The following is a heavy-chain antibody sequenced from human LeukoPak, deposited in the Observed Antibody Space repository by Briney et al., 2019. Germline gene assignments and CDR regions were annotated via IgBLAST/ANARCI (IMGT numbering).Heavy chain of an antibody. D-gene: IGHD5-18*01. CDR2: IYYSGSN. J-gene: IGHJ5*02. CDR1: GGSLSSHY. V-gene: IGHV4-59*11. CDR3: ARDGAGYSYGYSWSDP. Sequence: SEPLSLTCTVSGGSLSSHYWSWIRQPPGKGLERIGYIYYSGSNNYNPSLKRRVTISVDPSKNQFSLKLSSVTAADTAVYYCARDGAGYSYGYSWSDPWGQGTLVTVSS.